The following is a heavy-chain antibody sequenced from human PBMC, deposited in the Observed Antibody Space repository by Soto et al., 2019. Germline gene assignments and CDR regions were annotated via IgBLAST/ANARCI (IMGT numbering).Heavy chain of an antibody. Sequence: EVQLVQSGAEVKKPGESLRISCQGFGYDFTSYWISWVRQMPGKGLEWMGRIDPNDSYIKYSPSFQGHVSISADKSISTAYVQWSSLRASDTAIYYCARQDYGDPPTFDWWGQGTLVTVSS. CDR1: GYDFTSYW. D-gene: IGHD4-17*01. CDR3: ARQDYGDPPTFDW. J-gene: IGHJ4*02. V-gene: IGHV5-10-1*03. CDR2: IDPNDSYI.